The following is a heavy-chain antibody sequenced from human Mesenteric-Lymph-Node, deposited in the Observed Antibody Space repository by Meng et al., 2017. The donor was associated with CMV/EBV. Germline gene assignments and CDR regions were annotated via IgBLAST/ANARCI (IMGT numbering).Heavy chain of an antibody. D-gene: IGHD3-16*01. Sequence: SETLSLTCTVSGDSISSSSYYWGWIRQPPGKGLEWIGTIHYSGTTYYNPSLKSRVTISVDTSNVQFSLELYSVTAADTAVYYCARDGAVNYYYGMDVWGQGTTVTVSS. CDR3: ARDGAVNYYYGMDV. CDR1: GDSISSSSYY. CDR2: IHYSGTT. V-gene: IGHV4-39*07. J-gene: IGHJ6*02.